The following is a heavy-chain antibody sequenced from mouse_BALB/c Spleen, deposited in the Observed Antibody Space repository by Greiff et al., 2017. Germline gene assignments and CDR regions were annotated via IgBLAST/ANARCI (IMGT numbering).Heavy chain of an antibody. J-gene: IGHJ4*01. CDR1: GFTFSSFG. V-gene: IGHV5-17*02. Sequence: DVKLVESGGGLVQPGGSRKLSCAASGFTFSSFGMHWVRQAPEKGLEWVAYISSGSSTIYYADTVKGRFTISRDNPKNTLFLQTTSLRSEDTAMYYCARITTVVAMDYWGQGTSVTVSS. CDR2: ISSGSSTI. D-gene: IGHD1-1*01. CDR3: ARITTVVAMDY.